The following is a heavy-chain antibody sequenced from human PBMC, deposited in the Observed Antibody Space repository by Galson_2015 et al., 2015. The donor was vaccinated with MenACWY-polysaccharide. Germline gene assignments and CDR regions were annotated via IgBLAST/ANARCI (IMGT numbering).Heavy chain of an antibody. CDR1: GFIFSNYW. CDR2: IKNDGTAK. Sequence: SLRLSCATSGFIFSNYWMSWVRLTPGKGLEWLGNIKNDGTAKNYVDSVKGRFAISRDNARNSLYLQMNSLRAEDTAVYFCARDTGVSRTDDWSFDLWGRGSQVTVSS. V-gene: IGHV3-7*01. CDR3: ARDTGVSRTDDWSFDL. D-gene: IGHD1-7*01. J-gene: IGHJ2*01.